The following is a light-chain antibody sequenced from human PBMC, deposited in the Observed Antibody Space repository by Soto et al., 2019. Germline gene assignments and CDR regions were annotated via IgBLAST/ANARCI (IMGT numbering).Light chain of an antibody. Sequence: EIVLTQSPGTLSLSPGERATLSCRASQSVDSNYLAWFQQKPGQAPRLLIFGASNRATGIPDRFSGSGSGTDFTLTISRLEPEDFAVYYCQQYGSSPRITFGQGTRLEIK. CDR2: GAS. CDR1: QSVDSNY. J-gene: IGKJ5*01. CDR3: QQYGSSPRIT. V-gene: IGKV3-20*01.